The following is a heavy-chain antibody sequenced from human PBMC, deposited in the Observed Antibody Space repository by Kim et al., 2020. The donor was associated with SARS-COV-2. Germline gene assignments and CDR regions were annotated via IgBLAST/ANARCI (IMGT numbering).Heavy chain of an antibody. CDR1: GYSFTSYW. V-gene: IGHV5-51*01. CDR2: IFPGDSDT. J-gene: IGHJ4*02. D-gene: IGHD3-10*01. Sequence: GESLKISCKGSGYSFTSYWFGWVRHMPGKGLEWMGIIFPGDSDTRYSPSFQGQVTISADKSINTAYLQWSSLKASDTAMYYCTRRRALAARTSPWDYWGQGTLVTVSS. CDR3: TRRRALAARTSPWDY.